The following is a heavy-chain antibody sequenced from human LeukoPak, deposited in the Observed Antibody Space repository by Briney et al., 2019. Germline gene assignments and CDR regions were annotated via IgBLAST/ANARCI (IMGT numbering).Heavy chain of an antibody. J-gene: IGHJ4*02. CDR2: IYSGGST. CDR1: GFTVSTNY. D-gene: IGHD6-13*01. CDR3: ARDQNSAYSSSLDY. V-gene: IGHV3-53*01. Sequence: GGSLRLSCAASGFTVSTNYMSWVRQAPGKGLEWVSVIYSGGSTYYADSVKGRSTISRDNSKNTVYLQMNSLRAEDTAVYYCARDQNSAYSSSLDYWGQGTLVTVSS.